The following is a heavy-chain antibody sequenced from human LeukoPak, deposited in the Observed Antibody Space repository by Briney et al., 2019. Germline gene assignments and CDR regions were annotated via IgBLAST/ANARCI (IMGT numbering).Heavy chain of an antibody. CDR1: GYSFTSYW. Sequence: KPGESLKISCKGSGYSFTSYWIGWVRQMPGKGLEWMGIIYPHDSDMRYSPAFQGQVTISADKSINTAYLQWSSLKASDTAMYYCARTYGDKELDYWGQGALVTVSS. D-gene: IGHD4-17*01. J-gene: IGHJ4*02. V-gene: IGHV5-51*01. CDR2: IYPHDSDM. CDR3: ARTYGDKELDY.